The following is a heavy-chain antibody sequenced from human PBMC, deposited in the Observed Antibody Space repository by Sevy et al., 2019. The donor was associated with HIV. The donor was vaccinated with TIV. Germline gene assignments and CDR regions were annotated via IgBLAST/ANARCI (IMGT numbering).Heavy chain of an antibody. CDR2: FFHSDNF. CDR3: ARSQNVESASFDY. D-gene: IGHD5-18*01. V-gene: IGHV4-30-4*01. Sequence: SETLSLTCSVSGDSLSSDYYWSWVRQPPGKGLEWIAYFFHSDNFDYNPSLKSRLTISVDTSKNQCSLKLTSVTAADSAVYYCARSQNVESASFDYWGQGTPVTVSS. J-gene: IGHJ4*02. CDR1: GDSLSSDYY.